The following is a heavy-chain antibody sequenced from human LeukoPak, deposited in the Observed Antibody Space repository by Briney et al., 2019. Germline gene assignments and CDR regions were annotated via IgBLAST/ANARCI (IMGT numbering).Heavy chain of an antibody. D-gene: IGHD3-10*01. J-gene: IGHJ4*02. CDR2: IRSDGGET. CDR1: GFTFTYHW. Sequence: PGGSLRLSCAASGFTFTYHWMHWVRQGPGKGLVWVSRIRSDGGETNYADSVKGRFTISRDNAKNTLYLQMNSLRADDTAVYYCTYGSGSSTGWYFDYWGQGTLVTVSS. V-gene: IGHV3-74*01. CDR3: TYGSGSSTGWYFDY.